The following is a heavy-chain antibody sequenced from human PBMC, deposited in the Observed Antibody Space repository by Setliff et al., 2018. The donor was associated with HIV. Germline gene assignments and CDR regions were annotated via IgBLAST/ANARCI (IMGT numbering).Heavy chain of an antibody. CDR3: ARTSAAGTGYYMDV. CDR2: IYYSGST. D-gene: IGHD6-13*01. Sequence: SETLSLTCTVSGGSISSGGYYWSWIRQHPGKGLEWIGYIYYSGSTYYNPSLKSRVTILVDTSKNQFSLKLSSVTAADTAVYYCARTSAAGTGYYMDVWGKGTTVTVSS. J-gene: IGHJ6*03. CDR1: GGSISSGGYY. V-gene: IGHV4-31*03.